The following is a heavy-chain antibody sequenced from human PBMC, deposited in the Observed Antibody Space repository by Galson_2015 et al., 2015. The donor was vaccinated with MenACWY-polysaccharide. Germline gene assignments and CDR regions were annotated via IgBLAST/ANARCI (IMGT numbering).Heavy chain of an antibody. D-gene: IGHD4-17*01. J-gene: IGHJ4*02. CDR1: AFDFNKYV. CDR3: VRLTRTTFTTWGVFHY. V-gene: IGHV3-23*01. CDR2: ITPTGGTP. Sequence: SLRLSCAASAFDFNKYVMNWVRQPPGKGLQWVSSITPTGGTPYYADSVRGRFTITRDNSKNTLYLQMNSLGAEDTAVYYCVRLTRTTFTTWGVFHYWGQGTLVTVSS.